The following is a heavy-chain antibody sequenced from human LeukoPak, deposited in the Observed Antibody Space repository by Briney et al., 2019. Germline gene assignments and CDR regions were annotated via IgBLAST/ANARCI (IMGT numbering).Heavy chain of an antibody. D-gene: IGHD6-13*01. J-gene: IGHJ4*02. V-gene: IGHV3-53*01. CDR2: IYSGGST. Sequence: PGGSLRLSCAASGFTVSSNYMSWVRQAPGKGLEWVLVIYSGGSTYYADSVKGRFTISRDNSKNTLYLQMNSLRAEDTAVYYCARDLNQGSWYYFDYWGQGTLVTVSS. CDR1: GFTVSSNY. CDR3: ARDLNQGSWYYFDY.